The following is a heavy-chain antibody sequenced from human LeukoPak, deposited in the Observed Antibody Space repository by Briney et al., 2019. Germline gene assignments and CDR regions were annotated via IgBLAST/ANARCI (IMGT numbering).Heavy chain of an antibody. V-gene: IGHV3-53*01. J-gene: IGHJ4*02. CDR2: IYSGGST. Sequence: GSLRLSCAASGFTVSGNYMSWVRQAPGKGLEWVSVIYSGGSTYYADSVKGRFTISRDNSKNTLYLQMNSLRAEDTAVYYCARGERYSYGYEGENYWGQGTLVTVSS. D-gene: IGHD5-18*01. CDR1: GFTVSGNY. CDR3: ARGERYSYGYEGENY.